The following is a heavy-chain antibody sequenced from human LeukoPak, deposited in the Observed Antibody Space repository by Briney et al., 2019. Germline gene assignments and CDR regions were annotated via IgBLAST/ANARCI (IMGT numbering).Heavy chain of an antibody. CDR1: GGSISSYY. V-gene: IGHV4-59*01. Sequence: PSETLSLTCTVSGGSISSYYWSWIRQPPGKGLEWIGYIYYSGSTNYNPSLKSRVTISVDTPKNQFSLKLSSVTATDTAVYYCARGRSGYDYIMGDDAFDIWGQGTMVTVSS. J-gene: IGHJ3*02. CDR3: ARGRSGYDYIMGDDAFDI. D-gene: IGHD5-12*01. CDR2: IYYSGST.